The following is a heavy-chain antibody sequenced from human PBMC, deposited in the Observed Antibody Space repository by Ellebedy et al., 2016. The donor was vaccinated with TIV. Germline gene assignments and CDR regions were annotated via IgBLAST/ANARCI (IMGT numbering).Heavy chain of an antibody. Sequence: SVKVSCKASGATFSGSAISWVRQAPGLGLEWIGGIIAIFGTTKYAQKFQGRVTITADQLTTTSYMELSGLRFEDTAIFYCARHIGYSNGPSEYWGQGSLVTVSS. CDR3: ARHIGYSNGPSEY. V-gene: IGHV1-69*13. J-gene: IGHJ4*02. CDR2: IIAIFGTT. D-gene: IGHD6-19*01. CDR1: GATFSGSA.